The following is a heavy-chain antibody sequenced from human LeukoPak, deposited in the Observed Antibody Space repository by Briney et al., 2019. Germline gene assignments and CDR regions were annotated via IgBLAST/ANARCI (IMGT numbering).Heavy chain of an antibody. J-gene: IGHJ4*02. CDR1: GFTFSGYW. Sequence: PGGSLRLSCAASGFTFSGYWLHWVRQAPGKGLVWVSYISNDGSGTSYADSVKGRFTISRDNAKNTVDLHMNSLRAEDTAVYYCARGGWGTEPYYLGQGTLVTVSS. CDR2: ISNDGSGT. D-gene: IGHD1-7*01. V-gene: IGHV3-74*01. CDR3: ARGGWGTEPYY.